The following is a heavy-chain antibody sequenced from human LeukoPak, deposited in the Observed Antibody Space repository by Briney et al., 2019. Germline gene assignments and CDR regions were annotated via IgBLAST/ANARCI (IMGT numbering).Heavy chain of an antibody. CDR2: MNPNSGNT. CDR1: GYTFTSYD. J-gene: IGHJ3*02. CDR3: ARGTYYYDSSGYVGAFDI. D-gene: IGHD3-22*01. Sequence: EASVKVSCKASGYTFTSYDINWVRQATGQGLEWMGWMNPNSGNTGYAQKFQGRVTMTRNTSISTAYMELSSLRSKDTAVYYCARGTYYYDSSGYVGAFDIWGQGTMVTVSS. V-gene: IGHV1-8*01.